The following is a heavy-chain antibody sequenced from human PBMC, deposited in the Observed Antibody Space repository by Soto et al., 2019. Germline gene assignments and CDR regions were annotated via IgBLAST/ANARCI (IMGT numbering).Heavy chain of an antibody. D-gene: IGHD1-26*01. CDR2: IYFGGSTT. Sequence: PEGSLRRSGTAPVLPFNNHCMHWVRQAPGKGLVWVSSIYFGGSTTNYAGAVKSRLTVSRDNAKNTVYLHMNTLRDEGSAVYYCARGVAKGVDYWPQATLVTLSS. V-gene: IGHV3-74*01. CDR1: VLPFNNHC. CDR3: ARGVAKGVDY. J-gene: IGHJ4*02.